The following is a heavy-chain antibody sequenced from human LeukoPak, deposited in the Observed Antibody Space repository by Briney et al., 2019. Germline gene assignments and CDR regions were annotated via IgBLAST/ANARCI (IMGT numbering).Heavy chain of an antibody. Sequence: SETLSLTCTVSGGSISSCYWSWIRQPPGKGLEWIGYIYYSGSTNYNPSLKSRVTISVDTSKNQFSLKLSSVTAADTAAYYCAGNMVRGVKRFDYWGQGTLVTASS. CDR1: GGSISSCY. CDR3: AGNMVRGVKRFDY. D-gene: IGHD3-10*01. J-gene: IGHJ4*02. CDR2: IYYSGST. V-gene: IGHV4-59*01.